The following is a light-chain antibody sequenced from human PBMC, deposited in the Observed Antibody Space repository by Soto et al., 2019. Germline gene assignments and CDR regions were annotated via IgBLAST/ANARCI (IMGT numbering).Light chain of an antibody. Sequence: IVMIQSPDSLAVSLGERATINCKSGQSVLYRSDNKNYLSWYQQKPGQPPKLLIYWASTRESGVPDRFTGSGSGTDFTLTICSLQAEDVAVYYCQQYYSAPYTFGQGTKLEIK. CDR3: QQYYSAPYT. CDR1: QSVLYRSDNKNY. J-gene: IGKJ2*01. CDR2: WAS. V-gene: IGKV4-1*01.